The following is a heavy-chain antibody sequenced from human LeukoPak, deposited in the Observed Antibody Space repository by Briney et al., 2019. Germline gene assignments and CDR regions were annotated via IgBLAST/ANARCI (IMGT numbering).Heavy chain of an antibody. D-gene: IGHD5-24*01. CDR2: IDHSGST. CDR3: ARETDPRKRWLQLSEGEFDY. J-gene: IGHJ4*02. Sequence: TETLSLTCTVSGYSISSGYYWGWIRQPPGKGLEWTGSIDHSGSTYYNPSLKSRITISVDTSKNQFSLKLSSVTAADTAVYYCARETDPRKRWLQLSEGEFDYWGQGTLVTVSS. V-gene: IGHV4-38-2*02. CDR1: GYSISSGYY.